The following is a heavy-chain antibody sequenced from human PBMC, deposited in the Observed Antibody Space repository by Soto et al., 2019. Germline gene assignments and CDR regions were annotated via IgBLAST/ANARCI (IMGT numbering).Heavy chain of an antibody. CDR2: IIPIFGTA. J-gene: IGHJ6*02. CDR1: GGTFSSYA. CDR3: ATQGYSSGWEDYYYYYGMDV. V-gene: IGHV1-69*13. D-gene: IGHD6-19*01. Sequence: SVKVSCKASGGTFSSYAISWVRQAPGQGLEWMGGIIPIFGTANYAQKFQGRVTITADESTSTAYMERSSLRSEDTAVYYCATQGYSSGWEDYYYYYGMDVWGQGTTVTVSS.